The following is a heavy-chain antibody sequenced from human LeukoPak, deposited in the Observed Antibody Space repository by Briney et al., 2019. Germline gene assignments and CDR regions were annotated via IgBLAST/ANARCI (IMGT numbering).Heavy chain of an antibody. CDR2: ISKDGSDK. CDR1: GFTFSDYA. J-gene: IGHJ4*02. V-gene: IGHV3-30-3*01. CDR3: ARDYWWNYDY. D-gene: IGHD1-7*01. Sequence: GGSLRLSCAASGFTFSDYAMPWVRQAPGKGLEWVAVISKDGSDKYYPGSVRGRFTISRDNSKNTIYLQMDSLRAEDTAIYYCARDYWWNYDYWGQGTLVTVSS.